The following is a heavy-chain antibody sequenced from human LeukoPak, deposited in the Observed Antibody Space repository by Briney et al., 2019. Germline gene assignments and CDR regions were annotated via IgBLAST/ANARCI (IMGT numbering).Heavy chain of an antibody. CDR3: ARAQGPRTSYYYYYGMDV. J-gene: IGHJ6*02. V-gene: IGHV1-18*01. CDR1: GYTFTNYT. D-gene: IGHD1-7*01. Sequence: GASVKVSCKASGYTFTNYTLNWVRQAPGQGLEWMGWISAYNGNTNYAQKLQGRVTMTTDTSTSTAYMELRSLRSDDTAVYYCARAQGPRTSYYYYYGMDVWGQGTTVTVSS. CDR2: ISAYNGNT.